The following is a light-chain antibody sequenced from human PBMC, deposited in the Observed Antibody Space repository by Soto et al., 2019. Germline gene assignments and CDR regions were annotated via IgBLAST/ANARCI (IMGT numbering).Light chain of an antibody. CDR2: DAS. V-gene: IGKV1-5*01. CDR1: QSISSW. J-gene: IGKJ1*01. Sequence: DIQMTQSPSTLSASVGDRVTITCRASQSISSWLAWYQQKPGKATKLLIYDASSLESGVPSRFSGSGSGTEFTLTISSLQPDDFATYYCQQYNSYPWTFGQGTNVEIK. CDR3: QQYNSYPWT.